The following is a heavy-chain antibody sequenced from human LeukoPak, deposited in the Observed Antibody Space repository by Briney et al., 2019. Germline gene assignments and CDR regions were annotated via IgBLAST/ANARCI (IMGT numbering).Heavy chain of an antibody. Sequence: GGSLRLSCSASGFTFSSYAMPWVRQAPGKGLEYVSAISSNGGSTYYADSAKGRFTISRDNSKNTLYLQMSSLRAEDTAVYYCVKDQGGPFDYWGQGTLVTVSS. J-gene: IGHJ4*02. CDR2: ISSNGGST. V-gene: IGHV3-64D*06. D-gene: IGHD2-15*01. CDR3: VKDQGGPFDY. CDR1: GFTFSSYA.